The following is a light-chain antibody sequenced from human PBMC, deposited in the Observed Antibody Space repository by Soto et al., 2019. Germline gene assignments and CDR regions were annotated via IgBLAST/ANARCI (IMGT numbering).Light chain of an antibody. CDR1: KLGDKY. CDR2: QDR. J-gene: IGLJ2*01. Sequence: SYELTQPPSVSVSPGQTASITCSGDKLGDKYACWYQQKPGQSPVLVIYQDRKRPSGIPERFSGSNSGNTATLTISGTQARDEADSVCQAWDSSPVVFGGGTKLTVL. CDR3: QAWDSSPVV. V-gene: IGLV3-1*01.